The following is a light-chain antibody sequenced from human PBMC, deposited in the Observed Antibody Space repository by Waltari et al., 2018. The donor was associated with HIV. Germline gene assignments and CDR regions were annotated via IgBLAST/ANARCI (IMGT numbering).Light chain of an antibody. CDR3: SSSTSSSTYV. CDR1: RTAVGGYNY. V-gene: IGLV2-14*03. J-gene: IGLJ1*01. Sequence: QSALTQPASVSGSPGQSVTISCTGTRTAVGGYNYVPWSQKHPGKAPKPMIYDVSNRPSGVSNRFSGSKSGNTACLTISGLHADDEAYYYCSSSTSSSTYVFGTRTKVIVL. CDR2: DVS.